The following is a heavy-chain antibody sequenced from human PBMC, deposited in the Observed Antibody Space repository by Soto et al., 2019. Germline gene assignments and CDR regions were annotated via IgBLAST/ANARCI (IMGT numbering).Heavy chain of an antibody. CDR3: AREAYYYDSAAAFDI. D-gene: IGHD3-22*01. V-gene: IGHV4-30-2*01. CDR1: GGSIRSGGYS. J-gene: IGHJ3*02. CDR2: IYHSGST. Sequence: SETLSLTCAVSGGSIRSGGYSWSWIRQPPGKGLEWIGYIYHSGSTYYNPSLKSRVTISVDRSKNQFSLKLSSVTAADTAVYYCAREAYYYDSAAAFDIWGQGTMVTVSS.